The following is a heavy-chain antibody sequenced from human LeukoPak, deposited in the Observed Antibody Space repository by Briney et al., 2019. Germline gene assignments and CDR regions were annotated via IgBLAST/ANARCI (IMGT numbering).Heavy chain of an antibody. D-gene: IGHD2-15*01. J-gene: IGHJ4*02. CDR1: GGSISSYY. Sequence: PSETLSLTCTVSGGSISSYYWSWIRQPPGKGLEWIGYIYYSGSTNYNPSLKSRVTISVDTSKNQFSLKLSSVTAADTAVYYCARGGRCCSGGSCLDYWGQGTLVTVSS. CDR3: ARGGRCCSGGSCLDY. CDR2: IYYSGST. V-gene: IGHV4-59*01.